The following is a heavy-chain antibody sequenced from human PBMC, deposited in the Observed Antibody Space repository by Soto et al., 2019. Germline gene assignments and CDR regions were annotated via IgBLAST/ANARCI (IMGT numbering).Heavy chain of an antibody. Sequence: QVQLQESGPGLVKPSGTLSLTYAVSGGSISSSNWWSWGRQSPGKGLEWIGEIYHSGSTNYNPTLKSRVTISVDKSKNQFSLKLSSVTAADTAVYYCAQNTCYYGLGSYRLDYWGQVTLVTVSS. V-gene: IGHV4-4*02. D-gene: IGHD3-10*01. J-gene: IGHJ4*02. CDR1: GGSISSSNW. CDR3: AQNTCYYGLGSYRLDY. CDR2: IYHSGST.